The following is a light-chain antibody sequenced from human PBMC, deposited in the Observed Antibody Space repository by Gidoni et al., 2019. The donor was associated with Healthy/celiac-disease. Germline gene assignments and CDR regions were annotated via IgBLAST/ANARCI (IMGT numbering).Light chain of an antibody. J-gene: IGKJ4*01. CDR2: GAS. Sequence: EIVMTQSPATLSVSPGERATRSCRASQSVSSNLAWYQQKPGQAPRLLLYGASTRATGIPASFSGSGSGTEFTLTISRLQSEDFAVYYCQQYNNWPPLTFGGGTKVEIK. CDR3: QQYNNWPPLT. V-gene: IGKV3-15*01. CDR1: QSVSSN.